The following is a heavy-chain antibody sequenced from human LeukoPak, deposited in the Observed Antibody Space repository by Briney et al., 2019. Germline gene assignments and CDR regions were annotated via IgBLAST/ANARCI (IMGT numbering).Heavy chain of an antibody. V-gene: IGHV3-7*01. D-gene: IGHD6-13*01. Sequence: GGSLRLSCAASGFTFSSYWMSWVRQAPGKGLEWVANIKQDGSEKYYVDSVKGRFTISRDNAKNSLYLQMNSPRAEDTAVYYCARDWSIAAAGYFDYWGQGTLVTVSS. CDR3: ARDWSIAAAGYFDY. CDR1: GFTFSSYW. J-gene: IGHJ4*02. CDR2: IKQDGSEK.